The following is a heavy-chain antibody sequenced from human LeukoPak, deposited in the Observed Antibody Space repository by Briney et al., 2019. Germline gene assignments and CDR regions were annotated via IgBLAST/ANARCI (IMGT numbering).Heavy chain of an antibody. D-gene: IGHD1-26*01. CDR2: ISGSGGSI. Sequence: GGSLRLSCAASGFTFTSYAMSWVRQAPGKGLEWVSTISGSGGSIYYADSVKGRFTISRDNSKNTLYLQMNSLRVEDTAVYYCAKPGSGSYFGYWGQGTLVTVSS. CDR1: GFTFTSYA. CDR3: AKPGSGSYFGY. V-gene: IGHV3-23*01. J-gene: IGHJ4*02.